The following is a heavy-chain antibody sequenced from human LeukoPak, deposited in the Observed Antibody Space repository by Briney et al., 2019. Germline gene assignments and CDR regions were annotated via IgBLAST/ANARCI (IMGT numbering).Heavy chain of an antibody. CDR2: ISSSSSYI. J-gene: IGHJ4*02. V-gene: IGHV3-21*01. CDR3: ARVTLSKGQYLQIDY. CDR1: GFTFSSYS. Sequence: GGSLRLSCAASGFTFSSYSMNWVRQAPGKGLEWVSSISSSSSYIYYADSVKGRFTISRDNAKNSLYLQMNSLRAEDTAVYYCARVTLSKGQYLQIDYWGQGTLVTVSS. D-gene: IGHD2-2*02.